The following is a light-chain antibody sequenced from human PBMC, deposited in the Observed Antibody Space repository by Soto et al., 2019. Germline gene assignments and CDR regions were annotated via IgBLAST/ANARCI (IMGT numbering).Light chain of an antibody. J-gene: IGLJ1*01. CDR2: KDS. CDR1: VLAKRY. V-gene: IGLV3-27*01. CDR3: YCAADNNPSV. Sequence: SYEPTQPSSVSVSPGQTARITCSGDVLAKRYTRWFQQKPGQAPVLVIYKDSERPSGIPERFSGSSSGTTVTLTISGAQVEDEADYYCYCAADNNPSVFGTGTKVTV.